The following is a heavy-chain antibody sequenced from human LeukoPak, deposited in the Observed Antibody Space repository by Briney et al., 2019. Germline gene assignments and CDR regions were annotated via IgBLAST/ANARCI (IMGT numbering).Heavy chain of an antibody. J-gene: IGHJ4*02. Sequence: GGSLRLSCAASGFTFSSYSMDWVRQAPGKGLEWVSSISRSSTYIYYADSVKGRFTISRDNSKNTLYLQMNSLRAEDTAVYYCARGGIMRLVRGVTVDWGQGTLVTVSS. CDR2: ISRSSTYI. V-gene: IGHV3-21*01. CDR1: GFTFSSYS. D-gene: IGHD3-10*01. CDR3: ARGGIMRLVRGVTVD.